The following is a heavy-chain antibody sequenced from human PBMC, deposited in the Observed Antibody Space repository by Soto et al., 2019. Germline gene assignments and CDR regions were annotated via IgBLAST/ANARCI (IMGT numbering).Heavy chain of an antibody. J-gene: IGHJ6*02. V-gene: IGHV3-48*02. CDR3: ARKYDFWSGSHYYGMDV. Sequence: EVQLVESGGGLVQPGGSLRLSCAASGFTFSSYSMNWVRQAPGKGLEWVSYISSSSSTIYYADSVKGRFTISRDNAKNSLYLQMNSLRDEDTAVYYCARKYDFWSGSHYYGMDVWGQGTTVTVSS. D-gene: IGHD3-3*01. CDR1: GFTFSSYS. CDR2: ISSSSSTI.